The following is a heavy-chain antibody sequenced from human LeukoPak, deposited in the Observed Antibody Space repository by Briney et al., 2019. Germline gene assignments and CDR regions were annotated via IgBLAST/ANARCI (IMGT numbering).Heavy chain of an antibody. D-gene: IGHD6-13*01. V-gene: IGHV4-39*01. J-gene: IGHJ3*02. CDR3: AGSYSSTWCSTFDI. CDR2: INYSGTT. CDR1: GGSLNSNSYY. Sequence: SETLSLTCTVSGGSLNSNSYYWGWIRQPPGKGLEWIGSINYSGTTYYNPSLKSRVTISVDTSKNQFSLNLSSVTAAETSIYYCAGSYSSTWCSTFDIWGQGTMVTVSS.